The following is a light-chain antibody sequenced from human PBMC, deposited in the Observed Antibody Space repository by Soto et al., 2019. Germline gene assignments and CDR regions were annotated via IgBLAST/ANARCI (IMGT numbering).Light chain of an antibody. V-gene: IGLV2-23*02. CDR1: SSEVGSYNL. CDR2: DVS. CDR3: CSYAGSDTFV. Sequence: QSALTQPASVSGSPGQSITISCTGTSSEVGSYNLVSWYQQHPNKAPKVMIYDVSKRPSGVSNRFSGSKSGNTASLTISGLQAEDEADYYCCSYAGSDTFVFGGGTKLTVL. J-gene: IGLJ3*02.